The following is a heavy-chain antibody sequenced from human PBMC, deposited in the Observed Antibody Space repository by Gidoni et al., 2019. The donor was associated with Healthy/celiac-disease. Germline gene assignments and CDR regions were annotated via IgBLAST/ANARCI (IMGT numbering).Heavy chain of an antibody. CDR2: IYYSGST. D-gene: IGHD5-18*01. Sequence: QVQLQESDPGLVKPSETLSLTCTVPGGSISSYYWSWIRQPPGKGLEWIGYIYYSGSTNYNPSLKSRVTISVDTSKNHFSLKLSSVTAADTAVYYCAAGRGYSYVPGFDYWGQGTLVTVSS. J-gene: IGHJ4*02. CDR1: GGSISSYY. V-gene: IGHV4-59*01. CDR3: AAGRGYSYVPGFDY.